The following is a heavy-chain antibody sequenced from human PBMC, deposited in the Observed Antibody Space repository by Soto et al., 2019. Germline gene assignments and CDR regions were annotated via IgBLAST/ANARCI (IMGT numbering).Heavy chain of an antibody. CDR1: GASVRSYH. CDR3: AKDRSTMRWFDP. J-gene: IGHJ5*02. V-gene: IGHV4-4*07. CDR2: VQMSGTT. D-gene: IGHD1-1*01. Sequence: QVRLQESGPGLVKPSETLSLTRAVSGASVRSYHWSWIRQAAGKGLEWIGRVQMSGTTNYNPSLKTRVTMSLDTSKNEVSLRMTSVTAADTAVYFCAKDRSTMRWFDPWGQGILVTVSS.